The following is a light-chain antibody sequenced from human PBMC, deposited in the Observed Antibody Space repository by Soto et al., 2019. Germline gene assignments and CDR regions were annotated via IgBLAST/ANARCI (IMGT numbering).Light chain of an antibody. CDR1: QSVNNY. CDR2: DAS. Sequence: EIVLTQSPATLSLSPGERATLSCRASQSVNNYLAWYQHKPGQAPRLLIYDASNRATGIPARFSGGGSGTDFTLTISSLEPEDFAVYYCRHRSNWPITFGQGTRLEIK. J-gene: IGKJ5*01. V-gene: IGKV3-11*01. CDR3: RHRSNWPIT.